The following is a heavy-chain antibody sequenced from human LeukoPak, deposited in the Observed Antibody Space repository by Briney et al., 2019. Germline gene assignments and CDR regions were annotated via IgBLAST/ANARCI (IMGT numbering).Heavy chain of an antibody. D-gene: IGHD4-17*01. CDR3: ARSPNYGDGTYYFDY. CDR2: IYYSGST. CDR1: GGSISSSSYY. Sequence: SETLSLTCTVSGGSISSSSYYWGWIRQPPGKGLEWIGSIYYSGSTYYNPSLKSRVTISVDTSKNQFSLKLSSVTAADTAVYYCARSPNYGDGTYYFDYWGQGTLATVSS. J-gene: IGHJ4*02. V-gene: IGHV4-39*01.